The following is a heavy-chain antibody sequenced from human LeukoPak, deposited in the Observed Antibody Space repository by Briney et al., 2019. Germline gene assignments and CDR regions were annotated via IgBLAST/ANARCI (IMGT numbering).Heavy chain of an antibody. V-gene: IGHV1-46*01. D-gene: IGHD4-23*01. CDR2: INPSGGST. Sequence: EASVKVSCKASGYTFTSYYMHWVRQAPGQGLEWMGIINPSGGSTSYAQKFQGRVTMTRDTSTSTVYMELSSLRSEDTAVYYCARDPIESGGKGFRFGPWGQGTLVTVSS. CDR1: GYTFTSYY. J-gene: IGHJ5*02. CDR3: ARDPIESGGKGFRFGP.